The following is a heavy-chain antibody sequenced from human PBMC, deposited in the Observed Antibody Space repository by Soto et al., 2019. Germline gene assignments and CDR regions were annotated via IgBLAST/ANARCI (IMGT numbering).Heavy chain of an antibody. J-gene: IGHJ3*02. Sequence: SETLSLTCNVSVGSSSSYFKSWSRQFPGKGLEWIGCIYDSGDANYNPSLKSRVAISLDTSKNQFSLKLSSVTAADAAVYYCVSSRTAVFGDALDIWALGTMVTVSS. CDR3: VSSRTAVFGDALDI. CDR2: IYDSGDA. V-gene: IGHV4-59*03. CDR1: VGSSSSYF. D-gene: IGHD2-21*02.